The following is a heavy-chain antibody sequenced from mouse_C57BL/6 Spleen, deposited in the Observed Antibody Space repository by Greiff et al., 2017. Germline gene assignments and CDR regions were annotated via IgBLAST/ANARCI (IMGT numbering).Heavy chain of an antibody. J-gene: IGHJ2*01. CDR3: ARGAYGSSYHDY. CDR1: GYTFTDYY. Sequence: VQLQQSGPVLVKPGASVKMSCKASGYTFTDYYMNWVKQSHGKSLEWIGVINPYNGGTSYNQKFKGKATLTVDKSSSTAYMELNSLTSEDSAVYYCARGAYGSSYHDYWGQGTTLTVSS. CDR2: INPYNGGT. D-gene: IGHD1-1*01. V-gene: IGHV1-19*01.